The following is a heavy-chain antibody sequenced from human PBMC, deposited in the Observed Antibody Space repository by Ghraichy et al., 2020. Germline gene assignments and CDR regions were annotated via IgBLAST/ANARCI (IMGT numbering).Heavy chain of an antibody. V-gene: IGHV4-61*01. CDR3: ARVPLVIVPAALRGSFDM. J-gene: IGHJ3*02. Sequence: GSLRLSCSVSGDSISSDSYYWSWIRQPPGKGLEWIGQMYHSGSSNYNPSLESRVTMSIDTSKSQFFLKLSSVTAADTALYYCARVPLVIVPAALRGSFDMWGCGTMVTVSP. CDR1: GDSISSDSYY. D-gene: IGHD2-2*01. CDR2: MYHSGSS.